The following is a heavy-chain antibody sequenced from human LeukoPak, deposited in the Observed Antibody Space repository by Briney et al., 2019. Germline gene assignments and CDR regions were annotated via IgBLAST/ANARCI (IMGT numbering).Heavy chain of an antibody. CDR1: GFTVSSNY. CDR3: ARGYTGYSSVENWFDP. J-gene: IGHJ5*02. V-gene: IGHV3-66*01. Sequence: GGSLRLSCAASGFTVSSNYMSWVRQAPGKGLEWVSVIYSGGSTYYADSVKGRFTISRDNSKNTLYLQMNSLRAEDTAVYYCARGYTGYSSVENWFDPWGQGTLVTVSS. D-gene: IGHD6-19*01. CDR2: IYSGGST.